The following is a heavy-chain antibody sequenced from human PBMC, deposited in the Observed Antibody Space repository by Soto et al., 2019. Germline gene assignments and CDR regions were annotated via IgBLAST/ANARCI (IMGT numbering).Heavy chain of an antibody. V-gene: IGHV4-31*03. Sequence: QVQLQESGPGLVKPSQTLSLTCTVSGGAISXGDXXXXXXXXXXXXGXXXXGXIYSSGSTYYNPSLKSRGTISVDTSKNQFSLKLSSVTAADTAVYYCARDVPPGRGSPNFYYYGLDVWGQGATVTVSS. J-gene: IGHJ6*02. D-gene: IGHD3-10*01. CDR2: IYSSGST. CDR3: ARDVPPGRGSPNFYYYGLDV. CDR1: GGAISXGDXX.